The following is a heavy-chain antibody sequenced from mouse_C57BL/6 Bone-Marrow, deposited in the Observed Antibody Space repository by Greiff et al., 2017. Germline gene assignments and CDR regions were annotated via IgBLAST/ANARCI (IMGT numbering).Heavy chain of an antibody. CDR3: ARSDYYAMDY. CDR1: GFTFSDYG. CDR2: ISSGSSTI. J-gene: IGHJ4*01. V-gene: IGHV5-17*01. Sequence: EVNVVESGGGLVKPGGSLKLSCAASGFTFSDYGMHWVRQAPEKGLEWVAYISSGSSTISYADTVKGRFTISSDNAKNTLFLQLTSLRSGDTAMYYCARSDYYAMDYWGQGTSVTVSS.